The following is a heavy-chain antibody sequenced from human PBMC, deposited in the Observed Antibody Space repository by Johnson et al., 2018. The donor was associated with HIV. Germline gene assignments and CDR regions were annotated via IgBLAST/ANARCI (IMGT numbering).Heavy chain of an antibody. V-gene: IGHV3-30*03. CDR2: ISYDGSNK. Sequence: QVQLVESGGGVVQPGRSLRLSCAASGFTFSSYGMHWVRQAPGKGLEWVAVISYDGSNKYYADSVKGRFSISRDNSKNTVYLQMNSLRPEDTAVYYCSSPWYYDMYAFDIWGQGTMVTVSS. CDR1: GFTFSSYG. J-gene: IGHJ3*02. D-gene: IGHD3-22*01. CDR3: SSPWYYDMYAFDI.